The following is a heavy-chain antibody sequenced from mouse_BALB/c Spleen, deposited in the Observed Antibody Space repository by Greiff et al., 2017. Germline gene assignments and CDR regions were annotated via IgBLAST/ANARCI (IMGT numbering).Heavy chain of an antibody. CDR3: TRSRAPRLEDYFDY. J-gene: IGHJ2*01. D-gene: IGHD1-2*01. CDR2: INPSNGGT. CDR1: GYTFTSYY. Sequence: QVQLQQSGAELVKPGASVKLSCKASGYTFTSYYMYWVKQRPGQGLEWIGEINPSNGGTNFNEKFKSKATLTVDKSSSTAYMQLSSLTSEDSAVYYCTRSRAPRLEDYFDYWGQGTTLTVSS. V-gene: IGHV1S81*02.